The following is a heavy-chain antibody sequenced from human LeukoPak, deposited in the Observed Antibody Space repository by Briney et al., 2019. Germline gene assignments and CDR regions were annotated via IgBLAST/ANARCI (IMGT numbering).Heavy chain of an antibody. Sequence: ASVTVSSKASGYTFTSYGISWVRQAPGQGLEWMGWISAYNGNTNYAQKLQGRVTMTTDTSTSTAYMELRSLRSDDTAVYYCAREIEYCTNGVCFPWFDPWVQGTLVTVSS. CDR2: ISAYNGNT. D-gene: IGHD2-8*01. J-gene: IGHJ5*02. CDR1: GYTFTSYG. CDR3: AREIEYCTNGVCFPWFDP. V-gene: IGHV1-18*01.